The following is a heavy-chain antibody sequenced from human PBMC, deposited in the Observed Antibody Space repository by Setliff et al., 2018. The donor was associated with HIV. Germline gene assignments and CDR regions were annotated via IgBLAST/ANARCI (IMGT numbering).Heavy chain of an antibody. Sequence: PSETLSLTCTVSGGSISTYFWSWVRQTPGKGLEWIGYIYYTGSTSYNPSFRSRVTISVDTSKNQFSLRLSSVTAADTAVYYCARNSQKGIQPLLLASWGPGTLVTVSS. V-gene: IGHV4-59*08. CDR2: IYYTGST. D-gene: IGHD1-1*01. J-gene: IGHJ4*02. CDR1: GGSISTYF. CDR3: ARNSQKGIQPLLLAS.